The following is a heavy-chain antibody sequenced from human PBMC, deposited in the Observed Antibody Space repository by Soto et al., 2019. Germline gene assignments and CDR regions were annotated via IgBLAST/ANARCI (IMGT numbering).Heavy chain of an antibody. CDR2: ISYSGST. D-gene: IGHD4-17*01. CDR3: ARASPYGDYALDY. CDR1: GGSISSYY. Sequence: SETLSLTCTVSGGSISSYYWIWIRQPPGKGLEWIGYISYSGSTNYNPSLKIRPTISVDTSKNQFSLKLRSVTAADTAVYYCARASPYGDYALDYWGQGTLVTVSS. J-gene: IGHJ4*02. V-gene: IGHV4-59*01.